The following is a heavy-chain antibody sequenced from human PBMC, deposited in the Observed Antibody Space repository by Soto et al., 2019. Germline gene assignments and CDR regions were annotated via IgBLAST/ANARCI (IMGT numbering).Heavy chain of an antibody. V-gene: IGHV1-69*13. J-gene: IGHJ4*02. CDR3: ARDGDYYDSSGQNGY. CDR1: EDTFSSYA. Sequence: SVKVSCKASEDTFSSYAISWVRQAPGQGLEWMGGIIPIFGTANYAQKFQGRVTITADESTSTAYMELSSLRSEDTAVYYCARDGDYYDSSGQNGYWGQGTLVTVSS. D-gene: IGHD3-22*01. CDR2: IIPIFGTA.